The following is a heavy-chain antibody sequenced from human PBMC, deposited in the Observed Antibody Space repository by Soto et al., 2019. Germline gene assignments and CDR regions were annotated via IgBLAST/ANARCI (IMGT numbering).Heavy chain of an antibody. CDR1: GFTITNYN. CDR2: ISDRGSTI. CDR3: KGFYDGLDV. Sequence: EVQLVESGGDLVQPGGSLRLSCAASGFTITNYNMNWVRQAPGKGLEWVAYISDRGSTINYADCARGRFTISRDNAKKSLYLQMSSLGDEDTSVYYCKGFYDGLDVWGPGATVTVS. V-gene: IGHV3-48*02. J-gene: IGHJ6*02.